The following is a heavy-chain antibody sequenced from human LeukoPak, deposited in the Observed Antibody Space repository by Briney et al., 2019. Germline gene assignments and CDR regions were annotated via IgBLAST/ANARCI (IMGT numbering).Heavy chain of an antibody. D-gene: IGHD6-19*01. V-gene: IGHV3-53*01. CDR3: AKSSSGWYNDAFDI. Sequence: PGGSLRLSCAASGFTVSSNYMSWVRQAPGKGLEWVSLIYAGGSTYYADSVKGRFTISRDNSKNTLYLQMNSLRAEDTAVYYCAKSSSGWYNDAFDIWGQGTMVTVS. CDR2: IYAGGST. CDR1: GFTVSSNY. J-gene: IGHJ3*02.